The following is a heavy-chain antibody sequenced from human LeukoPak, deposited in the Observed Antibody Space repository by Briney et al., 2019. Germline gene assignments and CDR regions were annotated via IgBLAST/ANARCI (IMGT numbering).Heavy chain of an antibody. CDR3: AKDYYDSSGYFDY. CDR2: ISYDGTNQ. Sequence: GTSLRLSCAASGFTFSNYAMNWVRQAPGKGLERVAVISYDGTNQYYADSVKGRFTISRDNSKNTVFLQMNTLRAEDTAVYYCAKDYYDSSGYFDYWGQGTLVTVSS. V-gene: IGHV3-30*04. D-gene: IGHD3-22*01. J-gene: IGHJ4*02. CDR1: GFTFSNYA.